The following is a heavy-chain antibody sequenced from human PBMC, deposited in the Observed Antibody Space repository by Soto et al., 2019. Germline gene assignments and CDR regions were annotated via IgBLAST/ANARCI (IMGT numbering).Heavy chain of an antibody. CDR1: GGSISSGGYY. D-gene: IGHD2-2*01. V-gene: IGHV4-31*01. CDR3: ARACSSTSCYVRDDAFDI. Sequence: QVQLQESGPGLVKPSQTLSLTCTVSGGSISSGGYYWSWIRQHPGKGLEWIGYIYYSGSTYYNPSLKSPVTISVDTSKNQFSLKLSSVTAADTAVYYCARACSSTSCYVRDDAFDIWGQGTMVTVSS. CDR2: IYYSGST. J-gene: IGHJ3*02.